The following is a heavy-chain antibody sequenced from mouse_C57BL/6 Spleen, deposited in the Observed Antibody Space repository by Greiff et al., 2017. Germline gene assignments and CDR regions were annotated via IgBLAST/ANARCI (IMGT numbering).Heavy chain of an antibody. Sequence: QVQLQQSGAELVKPGASVKMSCKASGYTFTSYWITWVKQRPGQGLEWIGDIYPGSGSTNYNEKFKSKATLTVDTSSSTAYMQLSSLTSEDSAVYYCARDGSSYGGAMYYWGQGTSVTVSS. CDR1: GYTFTSYW. CDR3: ARDGSSYGGAMYY. D-gene: IGHD1-1*01. J-gene: IGHJ4*01. CDR2: IYPGSGST. V-gene: IGHV1-55*01.